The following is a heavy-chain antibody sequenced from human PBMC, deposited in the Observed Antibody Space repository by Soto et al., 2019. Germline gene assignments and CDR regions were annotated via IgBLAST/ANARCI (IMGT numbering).Heavy chain of an antibody. CDR1: GFAFSTYA. D-gene: IGHD2-2*01. CDR3: AKDKGGGCCSRTSCLYSYDY. V-gene: IGHV3-23*01. CDR2: ISDSGRT. J-gene: IGHJ4*02. Sequence: EVQLLESGGGLVQPGGSLRLSCTASGFAFSTYAMSWVRQAPGKGLAWVSTISDSGRTYYADSVKGRLTISRANSQNTMYLEMNSLRAAETAVYYCAKDKGGGCCSRTSCLYSYDYWGEGTLVTVSS.